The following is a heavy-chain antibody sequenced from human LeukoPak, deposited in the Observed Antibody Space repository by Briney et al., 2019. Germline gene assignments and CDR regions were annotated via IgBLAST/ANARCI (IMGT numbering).Heavy chain of an antibody. CDR2: IYYSGST. V-gene: IGHV4-59*01. CDR3: ARVSSYGDPLPDY. Sequence: ASETLSLTCTVSGGSISSYYWSRIRQPPGKGLEWIGYIYYSGSTNYNPSLKSRVTISVDTSKNQFSLKLSSVTAADTAVYYCARVSSYGDPLPDYWGQGTLVTVSS. J-gene: IGHJ4*02. CDR1: GGSISSYY. D-gene: IGHD4-17*01.